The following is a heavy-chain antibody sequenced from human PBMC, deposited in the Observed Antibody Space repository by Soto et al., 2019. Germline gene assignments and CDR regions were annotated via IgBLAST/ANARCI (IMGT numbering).Heavy chain of an antibody. CDR1: GYTFTSYA. CDR3: AREKDIVVVVAAYNWFDP. J-gene: IGHJ5*02. D-gene: IGHD2-15*01. V-gene: IGHV1-3*01. CDR2: INAGNGNT. Sequence: ASVKVSCKASGYTFTSYAMHWVRQAPGQRLEWMGWINAGNGNTKYSQKFQGRVTITRDTSASTAYMELSSLRSEDTAVYYCAREKDIVVVVAAYNWFDPWGQGTLVTVSS.